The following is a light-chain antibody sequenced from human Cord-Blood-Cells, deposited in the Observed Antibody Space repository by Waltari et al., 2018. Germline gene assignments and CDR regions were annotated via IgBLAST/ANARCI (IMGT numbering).Light chain of an antibody. J-gene: IGLJ3*02. V-gene: IGLV2-14*01. CDR3: NSYTSSSTWV. CDR1: SSDVGGYNY. Sequence: QSALTQPASVSGSPGQSITISCTGTSSDVGGYNYVPWYQQHPGKAPKLMIYDVSKLPSGVSNRFSRSKSGNTASLTISGLQAEDEADYYCNSYTSSSTWVFGGGTKLTVL. CDR2: DVS.